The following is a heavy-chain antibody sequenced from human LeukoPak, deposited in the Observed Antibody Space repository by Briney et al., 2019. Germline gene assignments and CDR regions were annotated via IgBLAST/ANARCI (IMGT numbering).Heavy chain of an antibody. CDR3: ATMAGYSSGWYGDAFDI. CDR1: GGSISSYY. CDR2: IYTSGST. Sequence: SETLSLTCTVSGGSISSYYWSWIRQPAGKGLEWIGRIYTSGSTNYNPSLKSRVTMSVDTSKNQFSLKPSSVTAADTAVYYCATMAGYSSGWYGDAFDIWGQGTMVTVSS. D-gene: IGHD6-19*01. V-gene: IGHV4-4*07. J-gene: IGHJ3*02.